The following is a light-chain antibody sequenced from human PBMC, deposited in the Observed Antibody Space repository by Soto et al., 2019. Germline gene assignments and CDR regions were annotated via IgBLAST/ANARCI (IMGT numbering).Light chain of an antibody. J-gene: IGLJ2*01. Sequence: SSELTQPPSVSVSPGQTASITCSGDKLGDKYACWYQQKPGQSPVLVIYQDRKRPSGIPERFSGSNSGNTATLTISGTQAMDEADYYCQAWDRSTAVVFGGGTKLTVL. CDR3: QAWDRSTAVV. CDR2: QDR. CDR1: KLGDKY. V-gene: IGLV3-1*01.